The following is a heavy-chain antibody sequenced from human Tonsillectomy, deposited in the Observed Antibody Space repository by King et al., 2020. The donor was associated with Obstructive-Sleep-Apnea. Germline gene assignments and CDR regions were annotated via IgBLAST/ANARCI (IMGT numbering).Heavy chain of an antibody. CDR2: INSDGSST. D-gene: IGHD2-2*02. V-gene: IGHV3-74*01. CDR1: GFTFRKYW. J-gene: IGHJ4*02. Sequence: VQLVESGGGLVQPGGSLRLSCAASGFTFRKYWMHWVRQAPGKGLVWVSGINSDGSSTNYADSVKGRFSISRDNAKSTLYLQMNSLRAEDTAVYYCARCCDIYELPHPPDYGGQGVLVTVSS. CDR3: ARCCDIYELPHPPDY.